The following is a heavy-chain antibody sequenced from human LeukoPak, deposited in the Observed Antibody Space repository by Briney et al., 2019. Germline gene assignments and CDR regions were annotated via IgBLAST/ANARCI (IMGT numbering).Heavy chain of an antibody. CDR3: AREAGTTDYFDY. D-gene: IGHD1-7*01. V-gene: IGHV1-69*04. CDR1: GGTFSSYA. J-gene: IGHJ4*02. CDR2: IIPILGIA. Sequence: SVKVSCKSSGGTFSSYAISWVRQAPGQGLEWMGRIIPILGIANYAQKFQGRVTITADKSTSTAYMELSSLRSEDTAVYYCAREAGTTDYFDYWGQGTLVTVSS.